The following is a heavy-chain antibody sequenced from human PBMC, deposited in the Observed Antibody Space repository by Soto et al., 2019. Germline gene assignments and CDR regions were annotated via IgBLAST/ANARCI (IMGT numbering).Heavy chain of an antibody. J-gene: IGHJ6*02. CDR3: AKAYYHFWSGYATSYYYGLDV. Sequence: ASVKVSRKTSGYTFTRNGISWVRQAPGQGLEWMGWISPKSGSIKYAQKFQGRVIMTTDTSTSTAYMEVRSLRSEDTAVYYCAKAYYHFWSGYATSYYYGLDVWGQGTTVTVSS. D-gene: IGHD3-3*01. CDR1: GYTFTRNG. V-gene: IGHV1-18*01. CDR2: ISPKSGSI.